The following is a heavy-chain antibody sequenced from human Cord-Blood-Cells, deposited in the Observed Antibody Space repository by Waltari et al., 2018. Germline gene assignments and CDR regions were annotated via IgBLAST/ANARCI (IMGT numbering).Heavy chain of an antibody. D-gene: IGHD6-6*01. CDR1: GFTFSSYG. CDR2: RWYDGSNK. Sequence: QVQLVESGGGVVQPGRSLRLSCAASGFTFSSYGMHWVRQAPGKGLEWVAVRWYDGSNKYYADSVKGRFTISRDNSKNTLYLQMNSLRAEDTAVYYCARDGAARTNTFDYWGQGTLVTVSS. J-gene: IGHJ4*02. CDR3: ARDGAARTNTFDY. V-gene: IGHV3-33*01.